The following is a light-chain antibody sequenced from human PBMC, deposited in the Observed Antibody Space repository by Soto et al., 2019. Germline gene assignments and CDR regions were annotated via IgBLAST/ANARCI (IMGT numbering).Light chain of an antibody. CDR3: SSYTRSVTLV. J-gene: IGLJ2*01. Sequence: QSALTQPASVSGSPGQSITISCTGTSSDVGGYNYVSWYQHHPGKAPKLMIYDVTNRPSGVSSRFSGSKSGNTASLTISGLQAEDEADYYCSSYTRSVTLVFGGGTQLTVL. V-gene: IGLV2-14*03. CDR2: DVT. CDR1: SSDVGGYNY.